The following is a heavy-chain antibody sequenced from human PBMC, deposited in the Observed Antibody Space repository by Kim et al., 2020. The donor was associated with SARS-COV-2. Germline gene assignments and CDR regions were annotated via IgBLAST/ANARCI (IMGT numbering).Heavy chain of an antibody. CDR1: GYSISSGYY. Sequence: SETLSLTCTVSGYSISSGYYWGWIRQPPGTGLEWIGSIYHSGSTYYNPSLKSRVTISVDTSKNQFSLKLSSVTAADTAVYYCARDPRYWYGSGVQYYYYGMDVLGQGTTVTVSS. V-gene: IGHV4-38-2*02. CDR2: IYHSGST. CDR3: ARDPRYWYGSGVQYYYYGMDV. J-gene: IGHJ6*02. D-gene: IGHD3-10*01.